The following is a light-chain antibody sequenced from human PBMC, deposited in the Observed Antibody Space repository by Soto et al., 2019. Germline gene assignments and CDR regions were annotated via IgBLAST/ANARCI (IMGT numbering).Light chain of an antibody. Sequence: EKVMTQSPAALSVSPGERATLSCRASQSVNSILAWYQRKPGQAPRLLLYGASTRATGIPARFSGSASGTEFTLTISSLQSEDSAVYYCQQYNDWLLTFGGGTKVEIK. CDR1: QSVNSI. CDR2: GAS. CDR3: QQYNDWLLT. J-gene: IGKJ4*01. V-gene: IGKV3-15*01.